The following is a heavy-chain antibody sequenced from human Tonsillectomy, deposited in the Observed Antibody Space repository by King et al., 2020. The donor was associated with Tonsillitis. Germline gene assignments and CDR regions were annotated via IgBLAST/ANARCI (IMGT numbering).Heavy chain of an antibody. V-gene: IGHV4-34*01. CDR3: ARGSVVSSSFDY. J-gene: IGHJ4*02. CDR2: INHRGST. Sequence: VQLQQWGAGLLKPSETLSLTCAVYGGSFSGYYWSWIRQPPGKGLEWIGEINHRGSTNYNPSLKSRVTISVDTSKNQFSLKLSSVTAADTAVYYWARGSVVSSSFDYWGQGTLVTVSS. CDR1: GGSFSGYY. D-gene: IGHD4-23*01.